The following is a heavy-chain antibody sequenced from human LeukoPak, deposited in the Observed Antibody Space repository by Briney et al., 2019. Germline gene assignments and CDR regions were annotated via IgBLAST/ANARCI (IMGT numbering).Heavy chain of an antibody. D-gene: IGHD2-15*01. CDR1: GFTFSSYA. V-gene: IGHV3-30*04. CDR3: AKGLGRSFDY. CDR2: ISYDGSNK. J-gene: IGHJ4*02. Sequence: GGSLRLSCAASGFTFSSYAMHWVRQAPGKGLEWVAVISYDGSNKKYADSVKGRFTISRDNSKNTLYLQMNSLRAEDTAVYYCAKGLGRSFDYWGQGTLVTVSS.